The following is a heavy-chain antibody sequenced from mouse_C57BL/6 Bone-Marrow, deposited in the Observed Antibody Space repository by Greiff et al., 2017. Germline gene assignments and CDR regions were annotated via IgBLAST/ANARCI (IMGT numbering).Heavy chain of an antibody. Sequence: VQLQQSGPELVKPGASVKISCKASGYAFSSSWMNWVKQRPGKGLEWIGRIYPGDGDTNYNGKFKGKATLTADKSSSTAYMQLSSLTSEDSAVYFCANEYEWFAYWGQGTLVTVSA. CDR1: GYAFSSSW. CDR2: IYPGDGDT. CDR3: ANEYEWFAY. J-gene: IGHJ3*01. D-gene: IGHD2-4*01. V-gene: IGHV1-82*01.